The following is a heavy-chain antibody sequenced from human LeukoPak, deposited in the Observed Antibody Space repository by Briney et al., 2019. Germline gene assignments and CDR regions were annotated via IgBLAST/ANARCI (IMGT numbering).Heavy chain of an antibody. Sequence: PGGYLRLSCEASGFTFSRYWMNWVRQAPGKGLEWVANIKQDESEKYYVDSVKGRFTISRDNAKNSLYLQMNSLRADDTAVYYCARGASRLYYDSGNYYNSDYFDYWGQGTLVIVSS. D-gene: IGHD3-10*01. CDR1: GFTFSRYW. J-gene: IGHJ4*02. CDR2: IKQDESEK. V-gene: IGHV3-7*03. CDR3: ARGASRLYYDSGNYYNSDYFDY.